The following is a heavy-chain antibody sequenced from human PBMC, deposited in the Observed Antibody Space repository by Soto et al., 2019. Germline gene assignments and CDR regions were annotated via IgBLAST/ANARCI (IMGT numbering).Heavy chain of an antibody. V-gene: IGHV1-69*02. CDR1: GGTFSSYT. Sequence: QVPLVQSGAEVKQPGSSVKVSFKASGGTFSSYTISWVRQAPGQGLEWMGRIIPILGIANYAQKFQGRVTITADKSTGTAYMELSSLRSEDTAVYYCASTYSGSYSDVDYWGQGTLVTVSS. CDR2: IIPILGIA. CDR3: ASTYSGSYSDVDY. J-gene: IGHJ4*02. D-gene: IGHD1-26*01.